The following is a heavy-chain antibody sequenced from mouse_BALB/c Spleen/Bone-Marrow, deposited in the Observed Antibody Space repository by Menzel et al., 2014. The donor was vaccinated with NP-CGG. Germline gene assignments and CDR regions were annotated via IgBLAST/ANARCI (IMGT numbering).Heavy chain of an antibody. CDR3: ARWDYAMDY. J-gene: IGHJ4*01. CDR1: GYAFTNYL. Sequence: QFQLQQSGAELVRPGTSVKVSCKASGYAFTNYLIEWVKQRPGQGLEWIGVINPGCGGTNYNEKFKGKATLTADKSSSTAYMQLSSLTSDDSAVYFCARWDYAMDYWGQGTSVTVSS. CDR2: INPGCGGT. V-gene: IGHV1-54*01.